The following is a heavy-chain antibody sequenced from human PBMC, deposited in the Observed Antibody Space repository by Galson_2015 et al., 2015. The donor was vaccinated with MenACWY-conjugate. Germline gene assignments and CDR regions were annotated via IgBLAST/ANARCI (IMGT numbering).Heavy chain of an antibody. D-gene: IGHD5-18*01. J-gene: IGHJ4*02. V-gene: IGHV3-43*02. CDR1: GFTFGDYA. CDR3: AKDGRDTGQPQYLDS. Sequence: SLRLSCAATGFTFGDYAVHWVRRTPGKGLEWVALISGNGDHTYYTDSVKGRLTISRDNSRNSLFLQMSSLRSEDTALYYCAKDGRDTGQPQYLDSWGQGTLVTVSS. CDR2: ISGNGDHT.